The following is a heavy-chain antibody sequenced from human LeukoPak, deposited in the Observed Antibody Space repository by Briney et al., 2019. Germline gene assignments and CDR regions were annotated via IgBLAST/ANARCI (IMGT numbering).Heavy chain of an antibody. CDR2: ISWNSGSI. V-gene: IGHV3-9*01. J-gene: IGHJ5*02. CDR3: AKDIAAAGTNWFDP. Sequence: GGSLRLSCAASGFTFDDYAMHWVRQAPGKGLEWVSGISWNSGSIGYADSVKGRFTISRDNAKNSLYLQMNSLRAEDTASYYCAKDIAAAGTNWFDPWGQGTLVTVSS. CDR1: GFTFDDYA. D-gene: IGHD6-13*01.